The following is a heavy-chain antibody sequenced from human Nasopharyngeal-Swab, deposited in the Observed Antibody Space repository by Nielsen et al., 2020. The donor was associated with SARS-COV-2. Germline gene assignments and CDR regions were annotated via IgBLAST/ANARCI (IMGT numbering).Heavy chain of an antibody. CDR2: ISSSSSYI. V-gene: IGHV3-21*01. Sequence: GESLKISCAASGSTFSSYWMNWVRQAPGKGLEWVSSISSSSSYIYYADSVKGRFTISRDNAKNSLYLQMNSLRAEDTAVYYCARDFPTPPYYDFWSGLQLDYWGQGTLVTVSS. J-gene: IGHJ4*02. D-gene: IGHD3-3*01. CDR1: GSTFSSYW. CDR3: ARDFPTPPYYDFWSGLQLDY.